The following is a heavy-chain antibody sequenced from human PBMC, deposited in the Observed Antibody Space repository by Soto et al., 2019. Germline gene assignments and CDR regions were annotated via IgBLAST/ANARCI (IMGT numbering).Heavy chain of an antibody. CDR1: GFTFSTYA. J-gene: IGHJ4*02. D-gene: IGHD2-15*01. Sequence: SLRLSCAASGFTFSTYAMTWVRQAPGKGLEWVATVTGSGSGTYYADSVKGRFIISRDNSKNTLYLQMNGLRAEDTAVYYCAKLHIAVVVRRTGYFDQWGQGTQVTVYS. CDR2: VTGSGSGT. V-gene: IGHV3-23*01. CDR3: AKLHIAVVVRRTGYFDQ.